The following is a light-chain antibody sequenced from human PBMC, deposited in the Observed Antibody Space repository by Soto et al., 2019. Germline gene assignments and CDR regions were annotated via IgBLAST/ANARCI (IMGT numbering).Light chain of an antibody. CDR1: QSVSSS. J-gene: IGKJ4*01. Sequence: EIVLTQSPATLSLSPGERATLSCRASQSVSSSLAWYQQKPGQTPRLLIYDASNRATGIPARFSGSGSGTDFTLTISSLEPEDFAGYYCQQRSNWPPSLTFGGGTKVEIK. CDR3: QQRSNWPPSLT. CDR2: DAS. V-gene: IGKV3-11*01.